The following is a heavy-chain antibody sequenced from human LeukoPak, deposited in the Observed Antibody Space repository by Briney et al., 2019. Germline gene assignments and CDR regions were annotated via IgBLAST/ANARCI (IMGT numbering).Heavy chain of an antibody. V-gene: IGHV3-30*18. CDR2: ISSDGSKQ. D-gene: IGHD2-8*01. CDR3: AKSGGYCTDGICYRFDY. CDR1: GFDFNTFG. J-gene: IGHJ4*02. Sequence: PGGSLRLSCAASGFDFNTFGIHWVRQTPGKGLEWVAVISSDGSKQYYGDSVKGRFTISRDNSKNMLYLQINSLRPEDTAVYYCAKSGGYCTDGICYRFDYWGQGTLVTVSS.